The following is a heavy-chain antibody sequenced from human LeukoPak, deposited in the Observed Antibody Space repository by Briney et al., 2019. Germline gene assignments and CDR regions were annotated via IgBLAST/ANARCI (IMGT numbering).Heavy chain of an antibody. J-gene: IGHJ4*02. D-gene: IGHD6-19*01. CDR3: ARIRSGWYFDY. CDR2: ITSSGAGT. CDR1: GFTLSSSA. V-gene: IGHV3-64*02. Sequence: GGSLRLSCTASGFTLSSSAMYWVRQAPGKGLEFVSVITSSGAGTDYADSVKGRFTISRDNSKNTLYLQMGSLRADDMAIYYCARIRSGWYFDYWGQGTLVTVSS.